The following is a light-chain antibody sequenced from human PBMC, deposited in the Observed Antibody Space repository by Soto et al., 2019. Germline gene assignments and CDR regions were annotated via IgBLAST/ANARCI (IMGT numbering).Light chain of an antibody. CDR1: QSVSNS. V-gene: IGKV3-11*01. CDR3: QHYNSYSEA. J-gene: IGKJ1*01. Sequence: EILLTQSPATLSLSPVERVTLSCRASQSVSNSLAWYQQKPGQPPRLLIYDVSNRATGIPARFSGSGSGTDFTLTISSLQPDDFATYYCQHYNSYSEAFGQGTKVDI. CDR2: DVS.